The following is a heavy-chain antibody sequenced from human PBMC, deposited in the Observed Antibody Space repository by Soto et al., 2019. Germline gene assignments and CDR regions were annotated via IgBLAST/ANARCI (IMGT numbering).Heavy chain of an antibody. CDR3: ATNGDYYDGSGPKYSQH. Sequence: QVQLQESGPGLVKPSQTLSLTCTVSGGSISSGDYYWSWIRQPPGKGLEWIGYIYYSGSTYYNPSLKSRVTIAVDTSKNQFSLKLSSVTAADTAVYYCATNGDYYDGSGPKYSQHWGQGTLVTVSS. D-gene: IGHD3-22*01. CDR2: IYYSGST. J-gene: IGHJ1*01. V-gene: IGHV4-31*03. CDR1: GGSISSGDYY.